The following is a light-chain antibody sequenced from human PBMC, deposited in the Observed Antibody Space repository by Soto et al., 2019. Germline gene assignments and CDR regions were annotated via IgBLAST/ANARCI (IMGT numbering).Light chain of an antibody. CDR1: SSNIGAGYD. CDR3: QSYDSSLVV. Sequence: QLVLTQPPSVSGAPGQRVTISCTGSSSNIGAGYDVHWYQQLPGTAPKLLIYGNNNRPSGVPDRFSGSKSGASASLAITGLQAEDDADYYCQSYDSSLVVFGRGTKLTVL. CDR2: GNN. J-gene: IGLJ2*01. V-gene: IGLV1-40*01.